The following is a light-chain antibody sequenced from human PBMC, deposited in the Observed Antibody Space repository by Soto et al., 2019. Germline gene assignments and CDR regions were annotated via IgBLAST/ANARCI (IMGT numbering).Light chain of an antibody. CDR2: QAS. Sequence: DIQMTQSPSTLSASVGDRVTITCRASQSISSWLAWYQQKPGQAPKLLIFQASSLKSGVPSRFSGSGSATEYSITTSTSQPDDVATDYCEDYSSSSGLTFGGGTKVEIK. CDR1: QSISSW. V-gene: IGKV1-5*03. CDR3: EDYSSSSGLT. J-gene: IGKJ4*01.